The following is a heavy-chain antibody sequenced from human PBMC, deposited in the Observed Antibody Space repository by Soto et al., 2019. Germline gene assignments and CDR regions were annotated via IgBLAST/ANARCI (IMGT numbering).Heavy chain of an antibody. Sequence: SETLSLTCAVYGGSFSGYYWSWIRQPPGKGLEWIGEINHSGSTNYNPSLKSRVTISVDTSKNQFSLKLSSVTAAETAVYYCAKTTKRGYSGYDRFDYWGQGTLVTVSS. V-gene: IGHV4-34*01. CDR1: GGSFSGYY. D-gene: IGHD5-12*01. J-gene: IGHJ4*02. CDR3: AKTTKRGYSGYDRFDY. CDR2: INHSGST.